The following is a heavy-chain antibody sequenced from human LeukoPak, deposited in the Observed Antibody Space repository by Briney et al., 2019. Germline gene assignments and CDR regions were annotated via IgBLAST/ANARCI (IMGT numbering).Heavy chain of an antibody. CDR1: GYTFTGYY. J-gene: IGHJ4*02. V-gene: IGHV1-2*02. CDR2: INPNSGGT. D-gene: IGHD1-26*01. CDR3: ARDREWEPHFDY. Sequence: SVKVSCKASGYTFTGYYMHWVRQAPGQGLEWMGWINPNSGGTNYAQKFQGRVTTTRDTSISTAYMELSRLRSDDTAVYYCARDREWEPHFDYWGQGTLVTVSS.